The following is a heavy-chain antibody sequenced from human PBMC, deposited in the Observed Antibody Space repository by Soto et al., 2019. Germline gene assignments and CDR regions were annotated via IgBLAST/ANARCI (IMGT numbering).Heavy chain of an antibody. Sequence: GASVKVSCKASGYTFTIYGIHCVRQAPGQRLEWMGWINAANGDTKYSPKFQGRVTITRDTSASTAYMELSSLRSEDTAVYYCVRRHVSATGIDWFDPWGQGTLVTVS. D-gene: IGHD6-13*01. CDR1: GYTFTIYG. J-gene: IGHJ5*02. CDR2: INAANGDT. CDR3: VRRHVSATGIDWFDP. V-gene: IGHV1-3*01.